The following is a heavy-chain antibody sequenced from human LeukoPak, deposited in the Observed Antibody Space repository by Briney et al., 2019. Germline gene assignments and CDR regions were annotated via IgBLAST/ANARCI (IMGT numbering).Heavy chain of an antibody. CDR2: IWYDGSNK. CDR3: ARGLWFGELDY. V-gene: IGHV3-33*08. J-gene: IGHJ4*02. D-gene: IGHD3-10*01. CDR1: GFTFSSYA. Sequence: GGSLRLSCAASGFTFSSYAMSWVRQAPGKGLEWVAVIWYDGSNKYYADSVKGRFTISRDNSKNTLYLQMNSLRAEDTAVYYCARGLWFGELDYWGQGTLVTVSS.